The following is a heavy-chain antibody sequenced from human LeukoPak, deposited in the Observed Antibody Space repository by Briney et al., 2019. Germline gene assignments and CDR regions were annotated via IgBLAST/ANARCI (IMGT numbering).Heavy chain of an antibody. D-gene: IGHD3-22*01. CDR2: ISYDGSNK. Sequence: GGSLRLSCAASGFTFSSYAMHWGRQAPGKGLEWVAVISYDGSNKYYADSVKGRFTISRNNSNNTLYLQMNSLRAEDTAVYYCARDFSWLNFDYWGQGHLVPVSS. V-gene: IGHV3-30-3*01. CDR1: GFTFSSYA. CDR3: ARDFSWLNFDY. J-gene: IGHJ4*02.